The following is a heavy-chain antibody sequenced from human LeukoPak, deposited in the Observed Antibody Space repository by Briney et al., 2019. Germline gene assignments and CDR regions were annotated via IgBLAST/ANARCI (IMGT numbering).Heavy chain of an antibody. V-gene: IGHV3-74*01. D-gene: IGHD2-2*01. CDR1: GFTFSSYW. CDR3: ASWEVPAVMPQDY. Sequence: GGSLRLSCAASGFTFSSYWMHWVRQAPGKGLVWVSRINSDASSTSYADSVKGRFTISRDNAKNTLYLQMNSLRAEDTAVYYCASWEVPAVMPQDYWGQGTLVTVSS. CDR2: INSDASST. J-gene: IGHJ4*02.